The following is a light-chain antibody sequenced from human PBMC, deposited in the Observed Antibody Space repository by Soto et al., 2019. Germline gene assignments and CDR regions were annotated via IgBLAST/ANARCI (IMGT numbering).Light chain of an antibody. CDR2: CSS. CDR3: LQHNVFPRT. Sequence: DIQMTQPPSSLSASVGDRVSITCLASQAIRNDLAWYQQKPGRAPKRLIYCSSSLQSGVPSRFSGRGSGTEFTLTISSLQPEDFATYYCLQHNVFPRTFGQGTKVDI. J-gene: IGKJ1*01. V-gene: IGKV1-17*01. CDR1: QAIRND.